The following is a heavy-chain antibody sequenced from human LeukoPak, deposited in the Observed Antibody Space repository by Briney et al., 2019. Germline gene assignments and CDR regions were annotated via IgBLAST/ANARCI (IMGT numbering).Heavy chain of an antibody. CDR3: ARGRAHRAFDI. Sequence: ASVKVSCKTSGYTFTGYYIHWVRQAPGQGLEWMGWINPNSGGTNYAQNFQGRVTMTRDTSISTAYMDLSRLKYDDTAVYYCARGRAHRAFDIWGQGTMVTVSS. V-gene: IGHV1-2*02. CDR1: GYTFTGYY. J-gene: IGHJ3*02. CDR2: INPNSGGT.